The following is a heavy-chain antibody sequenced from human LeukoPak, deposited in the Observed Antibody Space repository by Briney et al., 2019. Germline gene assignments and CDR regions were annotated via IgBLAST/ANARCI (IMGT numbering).Heavy chain of an antibody. D-gene: IGHD4-17*01. CDR2: ISYDGSNK. CDR1: GFTFYNYA. CDR3: ASLTTVMKPQDY. Sequence: PGGSLRLSCAASGFTFYNYAMSWVRQAPGKGLEWVAVISYDGSNKYYADSVKGRFTISRDNSKNTLYLQMNSLRAEDTAVYYCASLTTVMKPQDYWGQGTLVTVSS. J-gene: IGHJ4*02. V-gene: IGHV3-30-3*01.